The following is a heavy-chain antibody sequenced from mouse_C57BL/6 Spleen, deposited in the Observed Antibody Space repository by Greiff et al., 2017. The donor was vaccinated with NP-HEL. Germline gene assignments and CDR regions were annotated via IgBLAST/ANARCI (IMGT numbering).Heavy chain of an antibody. J-gene: IGHJ1*03. CDR3: ARCITTVVAHWYFDV. D-gene: IGHD1-1*01. CDR1: GFSLTSYG. CDR2: IWSGGST. Sequence: VQLQQSGPGLVQPSQSLSITCTVSGFSLTSYGVHWVRQSPGKGLEWLGVIWSGGSTDYNAAFISRLSISKDNSKSQVFFKMNSLQADDTAIYYCARCITTVVAHWYFDVWGTGTTVTVSS. V-gene: IGHV2-2*01.